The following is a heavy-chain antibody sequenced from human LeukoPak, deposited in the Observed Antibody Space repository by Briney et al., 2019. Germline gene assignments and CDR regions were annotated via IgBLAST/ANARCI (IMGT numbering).Heavy chain of an antibody. CDR3: AKADGYSGYDWGYDAFDI. CDR2: ISWSSGSI. CDR1: GFTFDDYA. V-gene: IGHV3-9*01. J-gene: IGHJ3*02. D-gene: IGHD5-12*01. Sequence: GGSLRLSCAASGFTFDDYAMHWVRQAPGKGLEWVSGISWSSGSIGYADSVKGRFTISRDNAKNSLYLQMNSLRAEDTALYYCAKADGYSGYDWGYDAFDIWGQGTMVTVSS.